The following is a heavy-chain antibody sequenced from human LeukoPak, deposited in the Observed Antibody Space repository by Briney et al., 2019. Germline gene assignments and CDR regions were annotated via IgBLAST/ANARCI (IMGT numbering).Heavy chain of an antibody. CDR2: IYYSGST. CDR1: GGSISSYN. D-gene: IGHD3-22*01. V-gene: IGHV4-59*01. J-gene: IGHJ2*01. CDR3: AGRDSPFDL. Sequence: SETLSLTCTVSGGSISSYNWSWIPQPPGKELLWIGYIYYSGSTNYNTSLNSRVTISVDTLKKKFSLEVRSVTYEGTAVYYCAGRDSPFDLWGRGTLVTVS.